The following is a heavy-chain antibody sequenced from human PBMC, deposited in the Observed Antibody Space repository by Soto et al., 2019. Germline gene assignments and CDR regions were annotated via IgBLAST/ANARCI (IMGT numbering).Heavy chain of an antibody. CDR1: GFTFDDYT. J-gene: IGHJ4*02. CDR2: ISWDGGST. D-gene: IGHD6-19*01. V-gene: IGHV3-43*01. Sequence: QPGGSLRLSCAACGFTFDDYTMHWVRQAPGKGLEWVSLISWDGGSTYYADSVKGRFTISRDNSKNSLYLQMNSLRTEDTALYYSAKDIAASGWYSLDYWGQGTLVTVSS. CDR3: AKDIAASGWYSLDY.